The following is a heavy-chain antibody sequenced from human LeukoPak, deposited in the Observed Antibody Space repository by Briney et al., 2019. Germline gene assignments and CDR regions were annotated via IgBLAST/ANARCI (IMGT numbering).Heavy chain of an antibody. Sequence: PGGSLRLSCAASGFTFSSYWMSWVRQAPGKGLEWVANIKQDGSEKYYVDSVKGRFTISRDNAKNSLCLQMNSLRAEDTAVYYCAREGSGMGSGSYYLWGQGTLVTVSS. D-gene: IGHD1-26*01. CDR1: GFTFSSYW. CDR2: IKQDGSEK. CDR3: AREGSGMGSGSYYL. V-gene: IGHV3-7*01. J-gene: IGHJ5*02.